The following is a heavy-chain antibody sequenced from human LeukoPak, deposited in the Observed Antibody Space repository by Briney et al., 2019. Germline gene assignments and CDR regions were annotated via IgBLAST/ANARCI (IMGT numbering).Heavy chain of an antibody. Sequence: GASVKVSCKASGYTFTSYYMHWVRQAPGQGLEWMGIINPSGGSTSYAQKFQGRVTMTRDMSTSTVYMELSSLRSDDTAVYYCARDLGGLVGAPIEFDPWGQGTLVTVSS. D-gene: IGHD1-26*01. CDR3: ARDLGGLVGAPIEFDP. J-gene: IGHJ5*02. CDR2: INPSGGST. V-gene: IGHV1-46*01. CDR1: GYTFTSYY.